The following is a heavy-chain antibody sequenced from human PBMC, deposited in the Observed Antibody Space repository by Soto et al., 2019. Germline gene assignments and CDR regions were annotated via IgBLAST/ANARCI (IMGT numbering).Heavy chain of an antibody. CDR2: ISAYNGNT. V-gene: IGHV1-18*01. J-gene: IGHJ3*02. CDR1: GYTFTSYG. Sequence: ASVKVSCKASGYTFTSYGISWVRQAPGQGLEWMGWISAYNGNTNYAQKLQGRVTMTTDTSTSTAYMELRSLRSDDTAVYYCASYDSSVYYYFAFDIGGKGTMVTV. D-gene: IGHD3-22*01. CDR3: ASYDSSVYYYFAFDI.